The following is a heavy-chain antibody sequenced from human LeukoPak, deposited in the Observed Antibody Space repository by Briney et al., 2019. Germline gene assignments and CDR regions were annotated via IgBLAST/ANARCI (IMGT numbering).Heavy chain of an antibody. D-gene: IGHD2-2*02. J-gene: IGHJ4*02. CDR2: ISGGSTYI. CDR3: ARETGRLLYR. CDR1: GFTFSSYS. V-gene: IGHV3-21*04. Sequence: GGSLRLSCAASGFTFSSYSMTWVRQAPGKGLEWVSSISGGSTYIYYADSVKGRFTISRDNAKNSLYLQMNSLRAEDTAVYYCARETGRLLYRWGQGTLVTVSS.